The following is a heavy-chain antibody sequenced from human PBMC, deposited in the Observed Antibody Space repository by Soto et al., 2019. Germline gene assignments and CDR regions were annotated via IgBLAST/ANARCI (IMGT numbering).Heavy chain of an antibody. CDR1: GFTFSSYG. CDR3: ARDARVCRLSWFDP. J-gene: IGHJ5*02. V-gene: IGHV3-33*01. Sequence: QVQLVESGGGVVQPGRSLRLSCAASGFTFSSYGMHWVRQAPGKGLEWVAVIWYDGSNKYYADSVKGRFTISRDNSKNTLYLQMNSLRAEDTAVYYCARDARVCRLSWFDPWGQGTLVTVSS. CDR2: IWYDGSNK. D-gene: IGHD3-3*01.